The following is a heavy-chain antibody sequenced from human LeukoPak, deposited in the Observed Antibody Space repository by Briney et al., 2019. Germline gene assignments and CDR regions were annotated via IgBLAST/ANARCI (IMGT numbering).Heavy chain of an antibody. CDR1: GDIFNSYS. J-gene: IGHJ6*03. D-gene: IGHD1-26*01. CDR3: ARVGRSRGSLPNSYYYMDV. V-gene: IGHV1-69*05. CDR2: IIPIFGSA. Sequence: ASVKVSCKASGDIFNSYSISWVRQAPGQGLEWMGGIIPIFGSANYAQTFQGRVTITTDQSTSTVYMELSSLSSEDTAVYYCARVGRSRGSLPNSYYYMDVWGKGTTVTVSS.